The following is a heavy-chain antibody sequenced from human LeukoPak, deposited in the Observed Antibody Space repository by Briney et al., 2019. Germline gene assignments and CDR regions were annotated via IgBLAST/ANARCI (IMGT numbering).Heavy chain of an antibody. J-gene: IGHJ6*02. CDR2: IIPIFGTA. Sequence: GASVKVSCKASGGTFSSYAISWVRQAPGQGLEWMGGIIPIFGTANYAQKFQGRVTITADESTSTAYMELSSLRSEDTAVYYCARDGYGSGSFYCYGMDVWGQGTTVTVSS. CDR3: ARDGYGSGSFYCYGMDV. CDR1: GGTFSSYA. V-gene: IGHV1-69*13. D-gene: IGHD3-10*01.